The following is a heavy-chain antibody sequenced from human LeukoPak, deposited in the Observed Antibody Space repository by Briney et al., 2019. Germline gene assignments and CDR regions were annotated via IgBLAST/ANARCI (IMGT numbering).Heavy chain of an antibody. CDR2: ISGSGGST. CDR1: GFTFSSYA. V-gene: IGHV3-23*01. CDR3: AKDRVITLNEDSHAD. Sequence: GGSLRLSCAASGFTFSSYAMSWVRQAPGKGLEWVSAISGSGGSTYYADSVEGRFTISRDNSKNTLYLQMNSLRAEDTAVYYCAKDRVITLNEDSHADWGQGTLVTVSS. D-gene: IGHD3-16*01. J-gene: IGHJ4*02.